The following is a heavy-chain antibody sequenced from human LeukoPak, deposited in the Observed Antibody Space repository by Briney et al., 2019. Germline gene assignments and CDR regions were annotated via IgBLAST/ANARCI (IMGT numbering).Heavy chain of an antibody. V-gene: IGHV1-69*13. CDR1: GGTFSIYA. CDR3: ARDAGYSYNYYYYMDV. J-gene: IGHJ6*03. D-gene: IGHD5-18*01. Sequence: SVKVSCKGSGGTFSIYAISWVRHAPGQGLEWMRGTIPIFGTANYAQKFQGRVTITADESTSTAYMELSSLRSEDTAVYYCARDAGYSYNYYYYMDVWGKGTTVTVSS. CDR2: TIPIFGTA.